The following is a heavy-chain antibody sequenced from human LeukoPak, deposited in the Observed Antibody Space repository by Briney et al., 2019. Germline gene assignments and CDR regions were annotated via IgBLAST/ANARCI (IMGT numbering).Heavy chain of an antibody. D-gene: IGHD3-9*01. CDR1: GFTFSSYE. J-gene: IGHJ4*02. V-gene: IGHV3-48*03. Sequence: PGGSLRLSCAGSGFTFSSYEMIWVRQAPGKGLEWVSYISSTGSTIHYADSVKGRFTISRDNARNSLYLQMNSLRAEDTAVYYCAREDDVLAGYPFDYWGQGTLVTVFS. CDR3: AREDDVLAGYPFDY. CDR2: ISSTGSTI.